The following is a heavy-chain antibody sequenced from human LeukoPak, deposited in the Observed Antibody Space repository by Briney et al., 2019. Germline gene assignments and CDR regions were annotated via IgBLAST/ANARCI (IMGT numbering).Heavy chain of an antibody. CDR1: VFTFSSYE. CDR3: ARGDDHGGQPFDY. V-gene: IGHV3-48*03. D-gene: IGHD4-23*01. Sequence: RGSLRLSSAASVFTFSSYEMSSGPHAPQKGVWWVSYICSSVKTIYTAHTAKSRFTISRDNAKTSLYLHMNSLRAEDTAVYCCARGDDHGGQPFDYWGRETLHSVFS. J-gene: IGHJ4*02. CDR2: ICSSVKTI.